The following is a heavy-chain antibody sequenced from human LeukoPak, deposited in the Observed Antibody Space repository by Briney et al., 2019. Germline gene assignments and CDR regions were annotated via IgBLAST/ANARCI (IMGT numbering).Heavy chain of an antibody. D-gene: IGHD6-19*01. CDR1: GFTFSSYD. J-gene: IGHJ6*03. CDR3: AKGSKAVLFTRDHYMDV. V-gene: IGHV3-30*02. CDR2: IRYDGSNK. Sequence: GGSLRLSCAASGFTFSSYDIHWVRQAPGKGLEWVAFIRYDGSNKYYADSVRGRFTISRDNSKNTLYLQMNSLRAEDTAVYFCAKGSKAVLFTRDHYMDVWGKGTTVTVSS.